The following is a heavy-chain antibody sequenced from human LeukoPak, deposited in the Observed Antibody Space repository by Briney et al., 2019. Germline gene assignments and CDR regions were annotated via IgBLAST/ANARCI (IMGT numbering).Heavy chain of an antibody. CDR3: ARHVTGYYFDS. V-gene: IGHV4-59*08. CDR2: IYYRGST. Sequence: PSETLSLTCTVSGGSISSYYWSWSRQPPGKGLEWIGYIYYRGSTNYNPSLKSRVTISVDTSKNQFSLKLSSVTAADTAVYYCARHVTGYYFDSWGQGTLVTVSS. CDR1: GGSISSYY. J-gene: IGHJ4*02. D-gene: IGHD1-14*01.